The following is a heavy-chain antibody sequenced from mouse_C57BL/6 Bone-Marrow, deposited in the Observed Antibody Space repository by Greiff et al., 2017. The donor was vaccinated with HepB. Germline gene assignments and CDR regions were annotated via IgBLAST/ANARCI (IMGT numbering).Heavy chain of an antibody. V-gene: IGHV5-16*01. CDR1: GFTFSDYY. J-gene: IGHJ1*03. CDR3: AREKYFDV. CDR2: INYDGSSP. Sequence: EVKVVESEGGLVQPGSSMKLSCTASGFTFSDYYMAWVRQVPEKGLEWVANINYDGSSPYYLDSLKSRFNISRDNAKNILYVQRSSLKSEDTATYYCAREKYFDVWGTGTTVTVSS.